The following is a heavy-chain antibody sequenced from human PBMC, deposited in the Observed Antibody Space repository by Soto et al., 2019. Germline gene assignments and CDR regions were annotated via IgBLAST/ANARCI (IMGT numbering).Heavy chain of an antibody. CDR1: GFTFSNYA. V-gene: IGHV3-23*01. J-gene: IGHJ6*02. CDR3: ARAYGPLPYYYYGMDV. Sequence: GGSLRLSCAASGFTFSNYAMTWVRQAPGKGLEWVSAISGSGDGTYYADSVKGRFTISRDNSKNTLYVQMNSLRADDTAVYYCARAYGPLPYYYYGMDVWGQGTTVTVSS. CDR2: ISGSGDGT. D-gene: IGHD4-17*01.